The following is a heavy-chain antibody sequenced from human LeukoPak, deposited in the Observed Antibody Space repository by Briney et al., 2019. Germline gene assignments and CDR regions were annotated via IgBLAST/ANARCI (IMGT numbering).Heavy chain of an antibody. CDR3: SRRSRIWFGELLYPTLFDY. V-gene: IGHV4-39*01. CDR1: GGSISSSSYY. D-gene: IGHD3-10*01. J-gene: IGHJ4*02. Sequence: SETLSLTCTVSGGSISSSSYYWGWIRQPPGKGLEWIGNIYYSGSTYYNPSLKSRVTISVDTSKNQFSLKLSSVTAADTAVYYCSRRSRIWFGELLYPTLFDYWGQGTLVTVSS. CDR2: IYYSGST.